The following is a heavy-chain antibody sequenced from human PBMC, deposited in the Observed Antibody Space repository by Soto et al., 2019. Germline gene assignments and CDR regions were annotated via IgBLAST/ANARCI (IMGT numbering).Heavy chain of an antibody. CDR3: AKRITMVRGPTSDAFDI. CDR2: ISGSGGST. V-gene: IGHV3-23*01. Sequence: PGGSLRLSCAASGFTFSSYGMHWVRQAPGKGLEWVTAISGSGGSTYYADSVKGRFTISRDNSKNTLYLQMNSLRAEDTAVYYCAKRITMVRGPTSDAFDIWGQGTMVTVSS. D-gene: IGHD3-10*01. J-gene: IGHJ3*02. CDR1: GFTFSSYG.